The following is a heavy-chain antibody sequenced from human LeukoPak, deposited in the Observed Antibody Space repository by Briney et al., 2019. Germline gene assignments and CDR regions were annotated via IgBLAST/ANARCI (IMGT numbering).Heavy chain of an antibody. D-gene: IGHD3-9*01. V-gene: IGHV4-38-2*02. CDR1: GYSISSGYY. J-gene: IGHJ4*02. CDR3: ARDLTFDILTGYYISPFDC. CDR2: IYHGGSA. Sequence: PSETLSLTCAVSGYSISSGYYWGWIRQPPGKGLEWIASIYHGGSAFYNPSLKSRVTISIDTSKNHFSLKLNSVTAADTAVYYCARDLTFDILTGYYISPFDCWGQGTLVTVSS.